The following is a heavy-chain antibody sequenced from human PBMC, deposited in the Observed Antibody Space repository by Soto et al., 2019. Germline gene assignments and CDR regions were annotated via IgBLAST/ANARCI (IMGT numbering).Heavy chain of an antibody. J-gene: IGHJ6*02. V-gene: IGHV3-21*01. CDR1: GFTFSSYS. CDR2: ISSSSSYI. D-gene: IGHD3-3*01. Sequence: GGSLRLSCAASGFTFSSYSMNWVRQSPGKGLEWVSSISSSSSYIYYADSVKGRFTISRDNAKNSLYLQMNSLRAEDTAVYYCARVGVLRFLEVYGMDVWGQGTTVTVSS. CDR3: ARVGVLRFLEVYGMDV.